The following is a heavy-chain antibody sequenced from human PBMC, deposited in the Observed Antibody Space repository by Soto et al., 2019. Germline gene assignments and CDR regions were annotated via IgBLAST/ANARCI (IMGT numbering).Heavy chain of an antibody. CDR1: GGTFSSYA. Sequence: QVQLVQSGAEVKKPGSSVKVSCKASGGTFSSYAISWVRQAPGQGLEWMGGIIPIFGTANYAQKFQGRVTITADESTSTAYMELSSLRSEDTAVYYCASAPHDYSNHYYYYYGMDVWGQGTTVTVSS. V-gene: IGHV1-69*01. D-gene: IGHD4-4*01. CDR3: ASAPHDYSNHYYYYYGMDV. J-gene: IGHJ6*02. CDR2: IIPIFGTA.